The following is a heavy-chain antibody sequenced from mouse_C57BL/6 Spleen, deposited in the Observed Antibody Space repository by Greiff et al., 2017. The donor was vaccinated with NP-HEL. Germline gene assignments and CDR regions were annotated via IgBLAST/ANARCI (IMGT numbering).Heavy chain of an antibody. CDR2: ISSGGSYT. V-gene: IGHV5-6*01. CDR3: ARHYDYDDGAWFAY. CDR1: GFTFSSYG. D-gene: IGHD2-4*01. J-gene: IGHJ3*01. Sequence: EVKVVESGGDLVKPGGSLKLSCAASGFTFSSYGMSWVRQTPDKRLEWVATISSGGSYTYYPDSVKGRFTISRDNAKNTLYLQMSSLKSEDTAMYYCARHYDYDDGAWFAYWGQGTLVTVSA.